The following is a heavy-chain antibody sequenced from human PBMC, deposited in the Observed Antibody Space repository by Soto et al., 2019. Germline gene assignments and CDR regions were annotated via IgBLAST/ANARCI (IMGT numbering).Heavy chain of an antibody. CDR1: GFTFSNAW. CDR3: ARTTVYYYYGMDV. D-gene: IGHD4-17*01. Sequence: GGSLRLSCAASGFTFSNAWINWVRQAPGKGLEWVSSISSSSSYIYYADSVKGRFTISRDNAKNSLYLQMNSLRAEDTAVYYCARTTVYYYYGMDVWGQGTTVTVSS. V-gene: IGHV3-21*01. J-gene: IGHJ6*02. CDR2: ISSSSSYI.